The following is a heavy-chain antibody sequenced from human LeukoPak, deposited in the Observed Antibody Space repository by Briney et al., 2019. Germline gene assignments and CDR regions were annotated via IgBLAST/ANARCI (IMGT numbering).Heavy chain of an antibody. Sequence: SQTLSLTCAVSGDTVSSNSAAWNWIRQSPSRGLEWLGRTYYRSKWYNDYAESVKSRITINPDTSQDQFSLQLKSVTPEDTAVYYCARDRCRCTSCDGLDYWGQGTPVTVSS. V-gene: IGHV6-1*01. CDR2: TYYRSKWYN. J-gene: IGHJ4*02. D-gene: IGHD2-2*01. CDR3: ARDRCRCTSCDGLDY. CDR1: GDTVSSNSAA.